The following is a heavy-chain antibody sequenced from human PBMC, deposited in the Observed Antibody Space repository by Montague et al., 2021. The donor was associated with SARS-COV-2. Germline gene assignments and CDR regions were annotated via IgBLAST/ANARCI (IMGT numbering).Heavy chain of an antibody. CDR1: GFTFDDYA. V-gene: IGHV3-43*02. J-gene: IGHJ6*01. CDR3: AKGHLEYCSGGTCYSVGMDV. D-gene: IGHD2-15*01. CDR2: ISKNGDRT. Sequence: SRRLSCAASGFTFDDYAMHWVRQAPGKGLEWVSLISKNGDRTYYADSVKGRFTISRDNSKNSLYLQMNSQRIEDSALYYCAKGHLEYCSGGTCYSVGMDVWGQGTTVTVSS.